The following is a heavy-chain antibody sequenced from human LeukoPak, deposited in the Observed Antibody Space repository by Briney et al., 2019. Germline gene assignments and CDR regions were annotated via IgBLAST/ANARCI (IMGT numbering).Heavy chain of an antibody. J-gene: IGHJ4*02. D-gene: IGHD2-2*01. Sequence: PSETLSLTCTVSGGSISSYYWSWIRQPPGKGLEWIGYIYYSGSTNYNPSLKSRITISVDTSKNQFSLKLSSVTAADTAVYYCAREKYHLDYWGQGTLATVSS. CDR1: GGSISSYY. CDR2: IYYSGST. CDR3: AREKYHLDY. V-gene: IGHV4-59*01.